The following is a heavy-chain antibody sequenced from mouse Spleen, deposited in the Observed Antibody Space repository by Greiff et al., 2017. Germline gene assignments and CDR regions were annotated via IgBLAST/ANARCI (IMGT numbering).Heavy chain of an antibody. J-gene: IGHJ4*01. CDR2: IWSDGST. CDR1: GFSLTTYG. D-gene: IGHD1-2*01. CDR3: ARHVYYGYDYAMDY. Sequence: QVQLKETGPGLVAPSQSLSITCTVSGFSLTTYGVHWVRQPPGKGLEWLVVIWSDGSTNYNSALKSRLSISKDNSKSQVFLKMNSLQTDDTAMYYCARHVYYGYDYAMDYWGQGTSVTVSS. V-gene: IGHV2-6-1*01.